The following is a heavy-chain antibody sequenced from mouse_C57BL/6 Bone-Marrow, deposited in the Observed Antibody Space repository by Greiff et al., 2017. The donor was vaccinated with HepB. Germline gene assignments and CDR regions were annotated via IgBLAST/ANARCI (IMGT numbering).Heavy chain of an antibody. V-gene: IGHV1-7*01. CDR3: AIWSFDY. CDR2: INPSSGYT. CDR1: GYTFTSYW. J-gene: IGHJ2*01. D-gene: IGHD1-1*02. Sequence: QVQLQQSGAELAKPGASVKLSCKASGYTFTSYWMHWVKQRPGQGLEWIGYINPSSGYTKYNQKFKDKATLTAEKSSSTAYMQLSSLTYEDSAVYYCAIWSFDYWGQGTTLTVSS.